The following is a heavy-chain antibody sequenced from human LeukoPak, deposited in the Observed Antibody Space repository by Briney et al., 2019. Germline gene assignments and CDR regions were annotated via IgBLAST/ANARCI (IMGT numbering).Heavy chain of an antibody. CDR3: ARDPPSGSYPYYFDY. CDR1: GFTFSTYE. CDR2: ISSSSSYI. D-gene: IGHD1-26*01. V-gene: IGHV3-21*01. J-gene: IGHJ4*02. Sequence: GGSLRLSCAASGFTFSTYEINWVRQAPGKGLEWVSSISSSSSYIYYADSVKGRFTISRDNAKNSLYLQMNSLRAEDTAVYYCARDPPSGSYPYYFDYWGQGTLVTVSS.